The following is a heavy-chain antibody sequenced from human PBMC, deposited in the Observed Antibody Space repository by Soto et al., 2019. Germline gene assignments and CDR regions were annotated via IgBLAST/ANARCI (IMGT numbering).Heavy chain of an antibody. CDR1: GGSISSYY. V-gene: IGHV4-59*08. CDR2: IYYSGST. D-gene: IGHD5-12*01. CDR3: ARRGSVYDPFFDY. Sequence: SETLSLTCTVSGGSISSYYWSWIRQPPGKGLEWIGYIYYSGSTNYNPSLKSRVTISVDTSKNQFSLKLSSVTAADTAVYYCARRGSVYDPFFDYWGQGTLVTVSA. J-gene: IGHJ4*02.